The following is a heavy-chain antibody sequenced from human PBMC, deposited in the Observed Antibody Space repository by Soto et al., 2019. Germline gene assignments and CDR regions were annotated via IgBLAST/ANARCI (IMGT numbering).Heavy chain of an antibody. V-gene: IGHV3-74*01. CDR1: GFTFSTYW. J-gene: IGHJ4*02. Sequence: EVQLVESGGGLVQPGGSLRLSCAASGFTFSTYWMYWVRQAPGKGLVWVSRINSDGSSKSYADSVKGRLTISRDNAKKTLYLQMNSLRAEDTAVYYWARGEDYGYSLNYWGQGTLVTVSS. CDR3: ARGEDYGYSLNY. CDR2: INSDGSSK. D-gene: IGHD4-17*01.